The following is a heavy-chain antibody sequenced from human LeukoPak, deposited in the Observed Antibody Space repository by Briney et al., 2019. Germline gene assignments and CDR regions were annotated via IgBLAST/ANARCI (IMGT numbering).Heavy chain of an antibody. CDR3: ARDRIKSGSYYFDY. CDR1: AFTFGDYS. CDR2: ISGRSSTI. Sequence: AGSLTLSCAASAFTFGDYSMNWVRQAPGKGLEWVSYISGRSSTIYYADSVKGRFTIARDNAKNSMYLQMNSLRGEDTAVYYCARDRIKSGSYYFDYWGQGTLVTVSS. J-gene: IGHJ4*02. D-gene: IGHD1-26*01. V-gene: IGHV3-48*01.